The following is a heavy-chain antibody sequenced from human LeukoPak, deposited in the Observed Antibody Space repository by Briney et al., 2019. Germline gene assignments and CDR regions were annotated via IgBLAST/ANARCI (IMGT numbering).Heavy chain of an antibody. CDR2: ISGSGGST. Sequence: GGSLRLSCAASGFTFSSYAMSWVRQAPGKGLEWVSAISGSGGSTYYADSVKGRFTISRDNSKNTLYLQMNSLRAEDTAVYYCAKQTTVVPPRAYYFDYWGQGTLVTVSS. J-gene: IGHJ4*02. CDR1: GFTFSSYA. D-gene: IGHD4-23*01. V-gene: IGHV3-23*01. CDR3: AKQTTVVPPRAYYFDY.